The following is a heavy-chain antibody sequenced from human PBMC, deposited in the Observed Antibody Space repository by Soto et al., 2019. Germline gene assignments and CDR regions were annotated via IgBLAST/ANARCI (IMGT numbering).Heavy chain of an antibody. J-gene: IGHJ4*02. CDR2: ISGSGGST. V-gene: IGHV3-23*01. Sequence: GGSLRLSCAASGFTFSSYAMSWVRQAPGKGLEWVSAISGSGGSTYYADSVKGRFTISRDNSKNTLYLQRNSLRAEDTAVYYCAKGRSSGWETAFDYWGQGTLVTVSS. CDR3: AKGRSSGWETAFDY. CDR1: GFTFSSYA. D-gene: IGHD6-19*01.